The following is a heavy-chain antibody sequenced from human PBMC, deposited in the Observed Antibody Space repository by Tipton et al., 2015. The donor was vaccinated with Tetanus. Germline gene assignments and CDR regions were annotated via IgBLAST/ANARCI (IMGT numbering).Heavy chain of an antibody. CDR1: GASISSGGYY. V-gene: IGHV4-31*03. J-gene: IGHJ4*02. CDR3: ARARGRESYGSGAYCDY. D-gene: IGHD3-10*01. CDR2: VYYSGSNS. Sequence: TLSLTCSVSGASISSGGYYWSWVRQHPEKGLEWIGYVYYSGSNSYYNPSLKSRVTVSLDTSKNQFFLKLRSVTAADTAVYFCARARGRESYGSGAYCDYWGEGSLVTVSS.